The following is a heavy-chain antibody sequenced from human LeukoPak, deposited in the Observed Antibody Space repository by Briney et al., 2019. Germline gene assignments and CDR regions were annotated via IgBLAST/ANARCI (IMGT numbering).Heavy chain of an antibody. V-gene: IGHV6-1*01. CDR2: TYYTSKWYN. Sequence: SQTLSLTCTISGDSFSTSGTAWNWIRQSPSGGLEWLGRTYYTSKWYNDYAVSVKSRITITPDTSKNQFSLQLNSVTAADTAVYYCARASVLLWFGELAPPDEDYFDYWGQGTLVTVSS. D-gene: IGHD3-10*01. J-gene: IGHJ4*02. CDR3: ARASVLLWFGELAPPDEDYFDY. CDR1: GDSFSTSGTA.